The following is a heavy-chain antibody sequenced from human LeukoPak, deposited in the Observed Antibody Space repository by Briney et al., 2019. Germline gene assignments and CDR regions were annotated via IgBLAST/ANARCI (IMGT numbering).Heavy chain of an antibody. D-gene: IGHD6-19*01. V-gene: IGHV4-38-2*02. CDR3: ARDSSGWYHWFDP. CDR2: IYHSGNT. J-gene: IGHJ5*02. Sequence: SETLPLTCSVSGYSISSGYYWGWIRQPPGKGLECIGSIYHSGNTFYNPSLKTRVTISVDTSKNQFSLKLSSVTAADTAVYYCARDSSGWYHWFDPWGQGILVTVSS. CDR1: GYSISSGYY.